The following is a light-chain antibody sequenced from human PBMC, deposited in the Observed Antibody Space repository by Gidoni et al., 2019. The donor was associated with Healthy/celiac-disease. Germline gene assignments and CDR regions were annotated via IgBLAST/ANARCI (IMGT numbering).Light chain of an antibody. CDR3: QQSYSTPPT. Sequence: DIQMTQSPSSLSASVGDRVTITCRASQSISSYLNWYQQKPGKAPKLLIYAASSLQSGVPSRFSGSGSGTDCTLTICSLQPEDFATYYCQQSYSTPPTFARGTKVEIK. V-gene: IGKV1-39*01. CDR1: QSISSY. J-gene: IGKJ1*01. CDR2: AAS.